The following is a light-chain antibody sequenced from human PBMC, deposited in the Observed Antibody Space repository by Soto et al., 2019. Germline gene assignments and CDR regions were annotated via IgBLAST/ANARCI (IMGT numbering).Light chain of an antibody. CDR1: QGISSY. J-gene: IGKJ2*01. CDR2: AAS. CDR3: QQLNSYPRT. V-gene: IGKV1-9*01. Sequence: IQLTQSPSSLSASVGDRVTITCRASQGISSYLAWYQQKPGKDPKLLIYAASTLQSGVPSRFSGSGSGTDFTLTTSRLQPEDFASYYCQQLNSYPRTFGQGTKLEI.